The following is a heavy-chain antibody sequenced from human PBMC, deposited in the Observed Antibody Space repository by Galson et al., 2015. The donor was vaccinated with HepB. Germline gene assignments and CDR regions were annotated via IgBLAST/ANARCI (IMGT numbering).Heavy chain of an antibody. D-gene: IGHD6-6*01. J-gene: IGHJ4*02. CDR3: AIENIAARQFDY. Sequence: SLRLSCAASGFVFSNYAMHWVRQAPGKGLEWVAVISSDGSNQMYAGSVKGRFTVSRGNSKNTLYLQVNSLSAGDTALYYCAIENIAARQFDYWSQGTLVTVSS. CDR2: ISSDGSNQ. CDR1: GFVFSNYA. V-gene: IGHV3-30*04.